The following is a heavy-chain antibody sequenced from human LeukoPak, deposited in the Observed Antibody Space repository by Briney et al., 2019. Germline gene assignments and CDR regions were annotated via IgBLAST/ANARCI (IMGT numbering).Heavy chain of an antibody. CDR1: GFTFSSYW. Sequence: GGSLRPSCAASGFTFSSYWMHWDRQAPGKGLVWVSRINSDGSSTSYADSVKGRFTISRDNAKNTLYLQMNSLRAEDTAVYYCARQRGNSYGMDVWGQGTTVTVSS. D-gene: IGHD6-25*01. CDR2: INSDGSST. J-gene: IGHJ6*02. V-gene: IGHV3-74*01. CDR3: ARQRGNSYGMDV.